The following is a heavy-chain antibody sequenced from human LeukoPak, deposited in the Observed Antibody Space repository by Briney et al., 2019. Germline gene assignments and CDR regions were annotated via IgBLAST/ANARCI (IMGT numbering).Heavy chain of an antibody. V-gene: IGHV1-18*01. Sequence: GASVKVSCKASGYTFTSYGISWVRQAPGQGREWMGWISAYNGNTNYAQKLQGTVTMTTDTSTSTAYMELRSLRSDDTAVYYCARVRIGGSPYYFDYWGQGTLVTVSS. CDR1: GYTFTSYG. D-gene: IGHD1-26*01. J-gene: IGHJ4*02. CDR3: ARVRIGGSPYYFDY. CDR2: ISAYNGNT.